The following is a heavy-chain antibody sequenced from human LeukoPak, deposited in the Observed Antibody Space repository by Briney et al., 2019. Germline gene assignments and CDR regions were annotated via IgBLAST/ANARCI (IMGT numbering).Heavy chain of an antibody. CDR2: FHISGST. Sequence: PSETLSLTCTVSGGSISSYYWSWIRQPAGKGLEWIGRFHISGSTNYNPSLKSRVTMSIHTSKSQFSLKLSSVTAADTAVYYCARDESGGYTSSFDHWGQGTLVTVSS. J-gene: IGHJ4*02. V-gene: IGHV4-4*07. CDR3: ARDESGGYTSSFDH. D-gene: IGHD2-15*01. CDR1: GGSISSYY.